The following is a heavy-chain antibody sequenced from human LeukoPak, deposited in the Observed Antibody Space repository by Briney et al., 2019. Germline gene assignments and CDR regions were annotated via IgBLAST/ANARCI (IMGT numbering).Heavy chain of an antibody. CDR1: DYAFYSYA. Sequence: GGSLRLSCAGSDYAFYSYAMTWVRQAPGKGLEWVSAISGSGEGTYCSDSVKGRFTISRDNSKDMLYLQMNDLRAEDTAVYYCTSDYGLYYYYMALWGKGTTVTVS. CDR2: ISGSGEGT. J-gene: IGHJ6*03. CDR3: TSDYGLYYYYMAL. D-gene: IGHD4/OR15-4a*01. V-gene: IGHV3-23*01.